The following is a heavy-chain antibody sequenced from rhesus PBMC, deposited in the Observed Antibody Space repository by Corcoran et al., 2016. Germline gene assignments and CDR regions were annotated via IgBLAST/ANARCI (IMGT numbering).Heavy chain of an antibody. Sequence: QLQLQESGPGLVKPSETLSVTCAVSGGSISSSYWSWIRQAPGKGLEWIGYIYGSGSSTNYNPSLKSRVTLSVYTSKNQLSLKLSSVTAADTAVYYCASTGMEDSWGQGVVVTVSS. V-gene: IGHV4-169*02. D-gene: IGHD1-1-1*01. CDR3: ASTGMEDS. CDR1: GGSISSSY. CDR2: IYGSGSST. J-gene: IGHJ6*01.